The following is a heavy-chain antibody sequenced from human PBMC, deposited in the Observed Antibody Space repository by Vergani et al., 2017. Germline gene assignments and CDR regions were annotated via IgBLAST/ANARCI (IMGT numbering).Heavy chain of an antibody. J-gene: IGHJ5*02. CDR1: GGSFSGYY. CDR3: ARGLVLLWFGGTNWFDP. Sequence: QVQLPQWGAGLLKPSETLSLTCAVYGGSFSGYYWSWIRQPPGKGLEWIGEINHSGSTNYNPSLKSRVTISVDTSKNQFSLKLSSVTAADTAVYYCARGLVLLWFGGTNWFDPWGQGTLVTVSS. D-gene: IGHD3-10*01. V-gene: IGHV4-34*01. CDR2: INHSGST.